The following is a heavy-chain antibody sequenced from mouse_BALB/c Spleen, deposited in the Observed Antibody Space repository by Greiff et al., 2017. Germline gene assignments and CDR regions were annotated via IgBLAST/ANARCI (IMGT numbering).Heavy chain of an antibody. V-gene: IGHV1-14*01. CDR3: ARLGDYGYFDY. Sequence: QLQQSGPELVKPGASVKISRKASGFTFTSHVMHWGKQKPGQGPEWIGNINPYNDGTKYNEKFKGKATLTSDKSASTAVKELSSLTSEDSAVYYCARLGDYGYFDYWGQGTTLTVSS. J-gene: IGHJ2*01. CDR2: INPYNDGT. CDR1: GFTFTSHV. D-gene: IGHD2-4*01.